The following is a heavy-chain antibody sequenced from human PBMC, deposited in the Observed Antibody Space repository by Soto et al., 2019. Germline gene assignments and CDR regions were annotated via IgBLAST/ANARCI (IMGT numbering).Heavy chain of an antibody. V-gene: IGHV3-33*01. CDR3: ARLSSIAALTP. CDR2: IWYDGSNK. Sequence: PGGSLRLSCAASGFTFSSYGMHWVHQAPGKGLEWVAVIWYDGSNKYYADSVKGRFTISRDNSKNTLYLQMNSLRAEDTAVYYCARLSSIAALTPWGQGTLVTVSS. J-gene: IGHJ5*02. CDR1: GFTFSSYG. D-gene: IGHD6-6*01.